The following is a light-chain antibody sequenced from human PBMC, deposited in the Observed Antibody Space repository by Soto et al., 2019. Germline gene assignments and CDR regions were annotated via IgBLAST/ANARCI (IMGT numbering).Light chain of an antibody. CDR2: GAS. Sequence: EIVMTQSPATLSVSPGERATLSCRASQSVSSNLAWYQQKPGQAPRLLIYGASARALGIPARFSGSGSGTDFTLTISSLEPDDFAVYYCQQRSSWPITFGQGTRLEIK. J-gene: IGKJ5*01. V-gene: IGKV3-15*01. CDR1: QSVSSN. CDR3: QQRSSWPIT.